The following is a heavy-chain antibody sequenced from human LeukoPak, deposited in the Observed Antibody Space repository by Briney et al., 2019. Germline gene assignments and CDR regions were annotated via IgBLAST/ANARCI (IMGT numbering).Heavy chain of an antibody. D-gene: IGHD3/OR15-3a*01. V-gene: IGHV3-7*01. Sequence: PGRSLRLSCAASGFTFSSYWMSWVRQAPGKGLEWVANIKQDGSEKYYVDSVKGRFTISRDNAKNSVYLQVNSLRVEDTAVYYCARGTGTFDYWGQGTLVTVS. CDR3: ARGTGTFDY. CDR2: IKQDGSEK. CDR1: GFTFSSYW. J-gene: IGHJ4*02.